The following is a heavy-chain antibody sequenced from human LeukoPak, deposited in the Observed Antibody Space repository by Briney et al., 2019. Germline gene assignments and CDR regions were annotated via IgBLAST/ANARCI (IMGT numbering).Heavy chain of an antibody. Sequence: SGGSLRLSCAASGFTFSSYGMHWVRQAPGKGLEWVAVISYDGSNKYYADSVKGRFTISRDNSKNTLYLQMNSLRAEDTAVYYCAKVAVPFYYDAFDIWGQGTMVTVSS. V-gene: IGHV3-30*18. CDR1: GFTFSSYG. CDR3: AKVAVPFYYDAFDI. J-gene: IGHJ3*02. CDR2: ISYDGSNK. D-gene: IGHD2-2*01.